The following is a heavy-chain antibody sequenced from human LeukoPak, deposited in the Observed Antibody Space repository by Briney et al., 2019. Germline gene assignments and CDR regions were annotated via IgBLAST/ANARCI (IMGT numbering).Heavy chain of an antibody. J-gene: IGHJ3*02. CDR2: IYYTGSA. Sequence: SETLSLTCTVSGGSLSTYYWSWIRQTPGQGLERIGCIYYTGSANYNPSLRSRGTISVDTSKNQFPLKLTSVTAADTAVYYCARGSITVVPAFDIWGQGTMVTVSS. V-gene: IGHV4-59*12. D-gene: IGHD4-23*01. CDR3: ARGSITVVPAFDI. CDR1: GGSLSTYY.